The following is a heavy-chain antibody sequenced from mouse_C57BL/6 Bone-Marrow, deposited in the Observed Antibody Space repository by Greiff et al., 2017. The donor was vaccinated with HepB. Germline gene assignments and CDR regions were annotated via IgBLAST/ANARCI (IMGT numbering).Heavy chain of an antibody. J-gene: IGHJ2*01. Sequence: VQLQQSGAELVRPGASVKLSCTASCFNIKDDYMHWVKQRPEQGLEWIGWIDPENGDTEYASKFQGKATITADTSSNTAYLQLSSLTSEDTAVYYCTLYSNYGRVDYWGQGTTLTVSS. V-gene: IGHV14-4*01. CDR2: IDPENGDT. D-gene: IGHD2-5*01. CDR1: CFNIKDDY. CDR3: TLYSNYGRVDY.